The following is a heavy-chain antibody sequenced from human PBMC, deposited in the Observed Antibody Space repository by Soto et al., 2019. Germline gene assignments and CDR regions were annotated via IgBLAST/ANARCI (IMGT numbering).Heavy chain of an antibody. CDR2: INTAGTT. CDR1: GFTFTTYA. J-gene: IGHJ4*02. Sequence: EVQLLESGGGLVQPGGSLRLSCAASGFTFTTYAMTWVRQAPGKGLEWLSAINTAGTTYYADSVKGRFTISRDNAKNTLYLEMNGLRVEVTAVYCCAKDWYEDSWGQGTLVTVSS. V-gene: IGHV3-23*01. D-gene: IGHD6-13*01. CDR3: AKDWYEDS.